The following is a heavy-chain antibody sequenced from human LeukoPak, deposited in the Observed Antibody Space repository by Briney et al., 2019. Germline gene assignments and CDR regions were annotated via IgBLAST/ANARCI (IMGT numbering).Heavy chain of an antibody. CDR3: ARDGDVYDSSGCQDY. J-gene: IGHJ4*02. Sequence: PEASVKVSCKASGYTFTGYYMHWVRQAPGQGLEWMGWINPNSGGTNYAQKFQGRVTMTRDTSISTAYMELSRLRSDDTAVYYCARDGDVYDSSGCQDYWGQGTLVTVSS. CDR2: INPNSGGT. D-gene: IGHD3-22*01. CDR1: GYTFTGYY. V-gene: IGHV1-2*02.